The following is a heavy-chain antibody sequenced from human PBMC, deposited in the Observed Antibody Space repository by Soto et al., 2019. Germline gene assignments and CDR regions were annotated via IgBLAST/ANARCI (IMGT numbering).Heavy chain of an antibody. V-gene: IGHV3-30*18. Sequence: GGSLRLSCAASGFTFSSYGMHWVRQAPGKGLEWVAVISYDGSNKYYADSVKGRFTISRDNSKNTLYLQMNSLRAEDTAVYYCAKDNSPSDYGDFDYWGQGTLVTVSS. D-gene: IGHD4-17*01. CDR1: GFTFSSYG. J-gene: IGHJ4*02. CDR3: AKDNSPSDYGDFDY. CDR2: ISYDGSNK.